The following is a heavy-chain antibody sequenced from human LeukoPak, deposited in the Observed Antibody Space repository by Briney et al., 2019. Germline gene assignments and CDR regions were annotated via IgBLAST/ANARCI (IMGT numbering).Heavy chain of an antibody. CDR1: GYTLTDYY. J-gene: IGHJ3*02. CDR2: INPNSGGT. Sequence: ASVKVSCKASGYTLTDYYMHWVRQAPGQGLEWMGRINPNSGGTNYAQKFQGRDTMTRDTSISTAYMELSRLRYDDAAMYFCAREVGGSYYAFDIWGQGTMVTVSS. CDR3: AREVGGSYYAFDI. D-gene: IGHD1-26*01. V-gene: IGHV1-2*02.